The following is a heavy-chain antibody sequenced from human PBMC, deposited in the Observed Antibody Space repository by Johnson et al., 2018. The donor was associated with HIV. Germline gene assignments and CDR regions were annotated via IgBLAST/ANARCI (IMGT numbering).Heavy chain of an antibody. CDR1: GFTFSSYG. D-gene: IGHD3-10*01. CDR3: TTMSALGFGDIHVFGDGVDI. J-gene: IGHJ3*02. CDR2: ISYDGSVI. Sequence: QVQLVESGGGVVQPGRSLRLSCAASGFTFSSYGMHWVRQAPGKGLEWVAVISYDGSVIKYADSLKGRFTIYRDNAQNTLFVQMNGLKTEYTAMYYCTTMSALGFGDIHVFGDGVDIWGQGTMVTVSS. V-gene: IGHV3-30*03.